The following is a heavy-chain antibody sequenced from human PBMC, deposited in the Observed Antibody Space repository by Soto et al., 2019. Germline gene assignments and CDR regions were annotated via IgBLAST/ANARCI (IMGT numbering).Heavy chain of an antibody. D-gene: IGHD3-10*01. CDR2: ISAYNGNT. CDR3: AGAGAITLWQKGLDV. CDR1: GYTFTSYG. J-gene: IGHJ6*02. Sequence: ASVKVSCKASGYTFTSYGISWVRQAPGQGLEWMGWISAYNGNTNYAQKLQGRVTMTTDTSTSTAYMELRSLRSDDTAVYYCAGAGAITLWQKGLDVWGQGTTVTVPS. V-gene: IGHV1-18*01.